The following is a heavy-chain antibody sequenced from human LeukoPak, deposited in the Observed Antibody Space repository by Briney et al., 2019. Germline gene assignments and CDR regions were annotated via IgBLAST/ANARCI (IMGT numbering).Heavy chain of an antibody. D-gene: IGHD5-18*01. V-gene: IGHV3-53*05. J-gene: IGHJ6*02. CDR3: AKASYLLDYGYYGMDV. CDR1: GFTVSSNY. CDR2: IYSGGST. Sequence: GGSLRLSCAASGFTVSSNYMSWVRQAPGKGLEWVSVIYSGGSTYYADSVKGRFTISRDNSKNTLYLQMNSLRAEDTAVYYCAKASYLLDYGYYGMDVWGQGTTVTVSS.